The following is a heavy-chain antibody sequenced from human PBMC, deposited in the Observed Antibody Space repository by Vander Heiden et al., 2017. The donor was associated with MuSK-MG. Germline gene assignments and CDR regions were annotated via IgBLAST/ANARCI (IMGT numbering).Heavy chain of an antibody. D-gene: IGHD6-13*01. CDR3: ARAQIAAAGTGYYYYYMDV. CDR1: GYTFPSYD. V-gene: IGHV1-8*03. CDR2: MNPNGGNT. Sequence: QVQLVQSGAEVKKPGASVKVSCKASGYTFPSYDINWVRQATGQGLEWMGWMNPNGGNTGYAQKFQGRATITRNTSISTAYMELSSLRSEDTAVYYCARAQIAAAGTGYYYYYMDVWGKGTTVTVSS. J-gene: IGHJ6*03.